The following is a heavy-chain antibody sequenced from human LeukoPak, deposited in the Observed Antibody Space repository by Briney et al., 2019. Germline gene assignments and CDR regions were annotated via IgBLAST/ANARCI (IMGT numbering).Heavy chain of an antibody. CDR1: GFTFSNYW. CDR2: IEKDGSEI. D-gene: IGHD6-25*01. Sequence: GGSLRLSCAASGFTFSNYWMNWVRQAPGKGVEWVAIIEKDGSEILYVDSVKGRFTISRDNAKNSLYLQMNSLRAEDTADCAAGAGRLIDWWGQGTLVTVSS. CDR3: GAGRLIDW. V-gene: IGHV3-7*01. J-gene: IGHJ4*02.